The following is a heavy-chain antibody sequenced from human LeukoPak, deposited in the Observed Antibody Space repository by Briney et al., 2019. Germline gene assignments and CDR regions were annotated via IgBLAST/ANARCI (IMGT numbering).Heavy chain of an antibody. CDR3: VKGSLQQLIRGPCDN. CDR2: ISANGGST. CDR1: GFTFTDYT. V-gene: IGHV3-64D*06. D-gene: IGHD4-11*01. Sequence: GGSLRLSCSASGFTFTDYTMHWVRQAPGKGLEYVSAISANGGSTYYADSVKGRFTISRDDSKNTLYLQMSGLRAEDTALYYCVKGSLQQLIRGPCDNWGQGTLVTISS. J-gene: IGHJ4*02.